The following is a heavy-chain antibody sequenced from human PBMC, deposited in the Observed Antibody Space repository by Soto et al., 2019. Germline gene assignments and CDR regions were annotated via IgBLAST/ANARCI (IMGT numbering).Heavy chain of an antibody. D-gene: IGHD6-13*01. J-gene: IGHJ6*02. V-gene: IGHV5-51*01. CDR3: ARLAAPFYYYYGMDV. Sequence: PGESLKISCKGSGYSFTSYWIGWVRQMPGKGLEWMGIIYPGDSDTRYSPSFQGQVTISADKSISTAYLQWSSLKASDTAMYYYARLAAPFYYYYGMDVWGQGTTVTVSS. CDR2: IYPGDSDT. CDR1: GYSFTSYW.